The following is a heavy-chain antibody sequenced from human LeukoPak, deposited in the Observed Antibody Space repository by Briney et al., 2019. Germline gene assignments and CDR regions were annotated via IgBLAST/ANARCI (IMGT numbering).Heavy chain of an antibody. D-gene: IGHD1-26*01. V-gene: IGHV4-59*08. J-gene: IGHJ4*02. Sequence: PSETLSLTCTVSGDSVRSYYWSWIRQSPGKGLEWIGYIYHTGSTKYNPSLKSRVTTSIDTSKNQFSLKLSSVIAADTAVYYCARSVGGAGPHYWGQGTLVIVSS. CDR2: IYHTGST. CDR1: GDSVRSYY. CDR3: ARSVGGAGPHY.